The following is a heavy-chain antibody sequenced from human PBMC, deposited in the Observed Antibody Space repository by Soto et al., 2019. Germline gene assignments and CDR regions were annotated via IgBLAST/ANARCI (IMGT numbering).Heavy chain of an antibody. CDR1: GGSFSDYY. CDR2: ISHSGST. Sequence: SETLSLTCGVYGGSFSDYYWGWIRQSPGEGLEWIGEISHSGSTNYNPSLKSRVTISVDTSKNQFSLRLTSVTAADTAVYYCARGLRSSFGVRLSYYYYGMDVWGQGTTVTVSS. V-gene: IGHV4-34*01. J-gene: IGHJ6*02. CDR3: ARGLRSSFGVRLSYYYYGMDV. D-gene: IGHD3-10*01.